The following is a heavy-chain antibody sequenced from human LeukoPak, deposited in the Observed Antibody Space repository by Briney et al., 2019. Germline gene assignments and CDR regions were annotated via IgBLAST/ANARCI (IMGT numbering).Heavy chain of an antibody. D-gene: IGHD6-6*01. CDR1: AGSFSGYH. V-gene: IGHV4-34*01. J-gene: IGHJ4*02. Sequence: SETLSLTCAVYAGSFSGYHWSWIRQPPGKGLEWFREIDHSGGTNYNPSLNSRVTISVDTSKNQFSLKLSSVAAADTAVYYGAGNIAAGLDNWGQGTLVTVSS. CDR2: IDHSGGT. CDR3: AGNIAAGLDN.